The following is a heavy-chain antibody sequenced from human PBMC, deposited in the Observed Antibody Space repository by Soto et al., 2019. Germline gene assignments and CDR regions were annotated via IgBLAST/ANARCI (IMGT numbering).Heavy chain of an antibody. Sequence: QVQLQESGPGLVKPSQTLSLTCTVSGGSISSGGYYWSWIRQHPGKGLEWIGYIYYSGSTYYNPSLKSRVTISVDTAKNQSSLKLSSVTAADTAVYYCARDGGYDKKIDYWGQGTLVTVSS. V-gene: IGHV4-31*03. CDR3: ARDGGYDKKIDY. D-gene: IGHD5-12*01. CDR1: GGSISSGGYY. CDR2: IYYSGST. J-gene: IGHJ4*02.